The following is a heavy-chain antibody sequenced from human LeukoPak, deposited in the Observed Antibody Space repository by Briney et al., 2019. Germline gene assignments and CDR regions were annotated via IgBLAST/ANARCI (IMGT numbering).Heavy chain of an antibody. Sequence: GGPLRLSCVDSGITFSKYWMNWVRQARGKGLEWVANMKHDGNEKHYVDAVEGRFTISRDNAKSSLYLQMNNLRAEDTPVYYCARDLGHSGYDLYDYWGQGTLVTASS. J-gene: IGHJ4*02. CDR3: ARDLGHSGYDLYDY. CDR2: MKHDGNEK. CDR1: GITFSKYW. V-gene: IGHV3-7*01. D-gene: IGHD5-12*01.